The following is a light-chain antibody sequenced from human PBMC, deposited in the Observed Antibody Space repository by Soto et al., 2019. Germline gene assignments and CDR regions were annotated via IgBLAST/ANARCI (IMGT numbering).Light chain of an antibody. Sequence: EIVMTQSPATLSVSPGERATLSCRASQSVSSNLAWYQQKPGQAPRLLIYGASTRATGIPARFSGSGSGTEFTLTISSLQSEDFAVYYCQQYNNWPFPSWTFGQGTQVAIK. J-gene: IGKJ1*01. CDR3: QQYNNWPFPSWT. CDR1: QSVSSN. V-gene: IGKV3-15*01. CDR2: GAS.